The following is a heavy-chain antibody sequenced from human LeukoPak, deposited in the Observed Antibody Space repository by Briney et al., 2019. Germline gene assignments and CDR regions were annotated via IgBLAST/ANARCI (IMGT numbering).Heavy chain of an antibody. CDR2: INAGNGNT. J-gene: IGHJ4*02. Sequence: ASVKVSCKASGYTFTSYAMHWVRQAPGQRLEWMGWINAGNGNTKYSQKFQGRVTITRDTSASTAYMELSSLRSEDTTVYYCARDTKVGATFDYWGQGTLVTVSS. D-gene: IGHD1-26*01. V-gene: IGHV1-3*01. CDR3: ARDTKVGATFDY. CDR1: GYTFTSYA.